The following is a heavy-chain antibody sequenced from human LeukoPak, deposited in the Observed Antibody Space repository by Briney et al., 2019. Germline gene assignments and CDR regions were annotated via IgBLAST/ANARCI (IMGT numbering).Heavy chain of an antibody. Sequence: GGSLRLSCAASGFTFNSYSMIWVRQAPGKGLEWVSSISSSSSYIYYADSVKGRFTISRDNSKNTLYVQMNSLRADDTAVYYCAKSRGSGLFDYWGQGTLVTVSS. CDR1: GFTFNSYS. CDR3: AKSRGSGLFDY. V-gene: IGHV3-21*04. J-gene: IGHJ4*02. D-gene: IGHD3-10*01. CDR2: ISSSSSYI.